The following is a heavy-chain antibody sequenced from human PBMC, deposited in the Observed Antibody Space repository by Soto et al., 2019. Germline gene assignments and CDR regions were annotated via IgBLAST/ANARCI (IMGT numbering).Heavy chain of an antibody. CDR2: IYYSGST. Sequence: SETLSLTCTVSGGSISSGGYYWSWIRQHPGKGLEWIGYIYYSGSTYYNPSLKSRVTISVDTSKNQFSLKLSSVTAADTAVYYCARGHSWSRGRNEKYDYIWGSYRYFDYWGQGTLVTVSS. D-gene: IGHD3-16*02. CDR3: ARGHSWSRGRNEKYDYIWGSYRYFDY. J-gene: IGHJ4*02. CDR1: GGSISSGGYY. V-gene: IGHV4-31*03.